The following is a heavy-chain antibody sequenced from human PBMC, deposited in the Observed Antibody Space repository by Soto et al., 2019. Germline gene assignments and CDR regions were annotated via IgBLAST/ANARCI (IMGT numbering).Heavy chain of an antibody. Sequence: TLSLTCAVSGGSISSGGYSWSWIRQPPGKGLEWIGYIYHSGSTYYNPSLKSRVTISVDRSKNQFSLKLSSVTAADTAVYYCAKGGSGSYSNAFDIWGQGTMVTVSS. CDR1: GGSISSGGYS. CDR2: IYHSGST. J-gene: IGHJ3*02. D-gene: IGHD3-10*01. V-gene: IGHV4-30-2*01. CDR3: AKGGSGSYSNAFDI.